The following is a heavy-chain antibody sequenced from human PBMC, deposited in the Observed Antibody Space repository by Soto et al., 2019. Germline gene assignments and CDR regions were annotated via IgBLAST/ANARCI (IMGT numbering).Heavy chain of an antibody. J-gene: IGHJ6*02. CDR1: GYTFTGCY. Sequence: ASVKVSCKASGYTFTGCYMHWVRQAPGQGLEWMGWINPNSGGTNYAQKFQGRVTMTRDTSISTAYMELSRLRSDDTAVYYCARGGRQQLVIGYYYGMDVWGQGTTVTVSS. V-gene: IGHV1-2*02. D-gene: IGHD6-13*01. CDR2: INPNSGGT. CDR3: ARGGRQQLVIGYYYGMDV.